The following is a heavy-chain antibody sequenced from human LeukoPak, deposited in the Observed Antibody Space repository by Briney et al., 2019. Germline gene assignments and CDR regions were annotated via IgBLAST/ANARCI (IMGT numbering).Heavy chain of an antibody. CDR3: ARGVGDQTDY. J-gene: IGHJ4*02. V-gene: IGHV4-39*01. D-gene: IGHD2-21*01. CDR2: IYYSGST. Sequence: SETLSLTCTVSGGSISSSSYYWGWIRQPPGKGLEWIGSIYYSGSTYYNPSLKSRVTISVDTSKNQFSLKLSSVTAADTAVYYCARGVGDQTDYWGQGTLVTVSS. CDR1: GGSISSSSYY.